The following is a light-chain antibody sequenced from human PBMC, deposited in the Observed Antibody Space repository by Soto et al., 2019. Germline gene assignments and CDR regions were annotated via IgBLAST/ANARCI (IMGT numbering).Light chain of an antibody. V-gene: IGKV3-15*01. Sequence: EIVMTQSPATLSVSPGERATLSCRASQSVSSNLAWYQHKPGQAPRLLIYGASTRATGIPARFSGSGSGTEFTLTISSLQSVDFAVYYCQQYNNWPLTFGQGTKVEIK. CDR2: GAS. CDR3: QQYNNWPLT. CDR1: QSVSSN. J-gene: IGKJ1*01.